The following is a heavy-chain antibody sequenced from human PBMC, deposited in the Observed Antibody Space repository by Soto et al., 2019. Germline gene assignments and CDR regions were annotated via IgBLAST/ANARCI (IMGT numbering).Heavy chain of an antibody. V-gene: IGHV4-38-2*01. Sequence: LSLTCAVSGYSISSGYYWGWIRQPPGKGLEWIGSIYHSGSTNYNPSLKSRVTMSVDTSKNQFSLKLSSVTAADTAVYYCARKSSAWSSDYWGQGTLVTVSS. D-gene: IGHD6-19*01. CDR3: ARKSSAWSSDY. CDR2: IYHSGST. CDR1: GYSISSGYY. J-gene: IGHJ4*02.